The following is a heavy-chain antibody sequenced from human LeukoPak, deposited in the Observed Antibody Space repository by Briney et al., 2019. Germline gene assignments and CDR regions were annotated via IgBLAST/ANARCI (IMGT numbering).Heavy chain of an antibody. J-gene: IGHJ5*02. CDR2: ISGSGGST. CDR3: AKDLSPYYYDSSGPIDP. V-gene: IGHV3-23*01. CDR1: GFTFSCYA. Sequence: GGSLRLSCAASGFTFSCYAMSWVRQAPGKGLEWVSAISGSGGSTYYADSVKGRFTISRDNSKNTLYLQMNSLRAEDTAVYYCAKDLSPYYYDSSGPIDPWGQGTLVTVSS. D-gene: IGHD3-22*01.